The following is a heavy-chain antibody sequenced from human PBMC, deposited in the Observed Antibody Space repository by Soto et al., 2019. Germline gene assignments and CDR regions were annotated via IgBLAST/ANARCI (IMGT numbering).Heavy chain of an antibody. Sequence: PSETLSLTCTVSGGSISSYYWSWIRQPPGKGLEWIGYIYYSGITNYNPSLKSRVTISVDTSKNQFSLKLSSVTAADTAVYYCARRWGSAADYWGQGTLVTVSS. J-gene: IGHJ4*02. CDR1: GGSISSYY. V-gene: IGHV4-59*08. D-gene: IGHD2-15*01. CDR2: IYYSGIT. CDR3: ARRWGSAADY.